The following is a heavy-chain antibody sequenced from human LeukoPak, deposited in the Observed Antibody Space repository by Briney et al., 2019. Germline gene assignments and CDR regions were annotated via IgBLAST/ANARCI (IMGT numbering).Heavy chain of an antibody. CDR3: ARDKRSRSGYEAPNWFDP. CDR2: ISAYNGNT. CDR1: GYTFTNYG. Sequence: ASVKVSCKASGYTFTNYGITRVRQAPGQGLEWMGWISAYNGNTNYEQKFQGRVTMTTGTSTSTAYMELRSLRSDDTAVYYCARDKRSRSGYEAPNWFDPWGQGTLVTVSS. V-gene: IGHV1-18*01. D-gene: IGHD3-22*01. J-gene: IGHJ5*02.